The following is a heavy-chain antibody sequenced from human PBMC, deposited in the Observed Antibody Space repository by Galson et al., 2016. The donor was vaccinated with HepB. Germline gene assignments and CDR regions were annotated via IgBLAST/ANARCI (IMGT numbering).Heavy chain of an antibody. CDR1: GFTFSRYW. Sequence: SLRLSCAASGFTFSRYWMHWVRQAPGKGLEWVAVIWYDGSNEYYADSVQGRFTISRDNSKNTLYLQIDSLRVEDTAVYYCARDKSLDWYFDLWGRGILVTVSS. CDR2: IWYDGSNE. V-gene: IGHV3-33*08. CDR3: ARDKSLDWYFDL. J-gene: IGHJ2*01.